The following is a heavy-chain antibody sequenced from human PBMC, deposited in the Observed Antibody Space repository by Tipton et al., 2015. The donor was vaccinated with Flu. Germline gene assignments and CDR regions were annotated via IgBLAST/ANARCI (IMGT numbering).Heavy chain of an antibody. V-gene: IGHV3-33*01. CDR3: ARDRAQEYYFDY. Sequence: SLRLSCAASGFTFSSYGMHWVRQAPGKGLEWVAVIWYDGSNKYYADSVKGRFTISRDNSKNTLYLQMNSLRAEDTAVYYCARDRAQEYYFDYWGQGTLVIVSS. CDR1: GFTFSSYG. CDR2: IWYDGSNK. J-gene: IGHJ4*02.